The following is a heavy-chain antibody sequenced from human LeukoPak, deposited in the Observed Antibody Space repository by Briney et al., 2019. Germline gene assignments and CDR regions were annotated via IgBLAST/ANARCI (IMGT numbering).Heavy chain of an antibody. D-gene: IGHD4-23*01. Sequence: ASVKVSCKASGYTFASYYMHWVRQAPGQGLEWMGIINPSGGSTSYAQKFQGGVTMTRDMSTSTVYMELSSLRSEDTAVYYCARNYGGNSAFDYWGQGTLVTVSS. J-gene: IGHJ4*02. CDR3: ARNYGGNSAFDY. CDR2: INPSGGST. CDR1: GYTFASYY. V-gene: IGHV1-46*01.